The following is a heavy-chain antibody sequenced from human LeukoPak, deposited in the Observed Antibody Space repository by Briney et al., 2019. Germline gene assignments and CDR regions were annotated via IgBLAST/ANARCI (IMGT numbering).Heavy chain of an antibody. CDR1: RDSFSGYY. V-gene: IGHV4-34*01. CDR3: ATRRGGPYPSYFDH. D-gene: IGHD2-15*01. J-gene: IGHJ4*02. CDR2: VNDRGTT. Sequence: PSETLSPTSAVYRDSFSGYYWSGIRQSPGTGLEGMGEVNDRGTTNYNPHLNSRVTISVVTSSNQFSLKLLSVPAAHTAIYFCATRRGGPYPSYFDHWDQGALVTVS.